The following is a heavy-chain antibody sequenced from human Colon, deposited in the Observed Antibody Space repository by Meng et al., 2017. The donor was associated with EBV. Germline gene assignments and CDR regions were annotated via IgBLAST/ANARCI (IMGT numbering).Heavy chain of an antibody. CDR2: IDDSGNI. V-gene: IGHV4-34*01. J-gene: IGHJ4*02. D-gene: IGHD3-22*01. CDR1: GGPFSGFY. Sequence: QVQLQKRGAGLLQPSETLSLTCTVYGGPFSGFYWTWIRQSPGKGLEWIGEIDDSGNIIYNPSLKSRVTISGDTSKNQFSLNVSSVTAADTAVYYCARSRWLLLQLWGQGTLVTVSS. CDR3: ARSRWLLLQL.